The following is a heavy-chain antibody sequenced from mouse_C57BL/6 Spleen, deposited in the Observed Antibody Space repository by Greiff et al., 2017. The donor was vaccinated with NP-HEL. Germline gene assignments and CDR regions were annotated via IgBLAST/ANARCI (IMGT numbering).Heavy chain of an antibody. CDR3: ASYYYGNPFAY. CDR2: IHPNSGST. CDR1: GYTFTSYW. D-gene: IGHD2-1*01. Sequence: VQLQQPGAELVKPGASVKLSCKASGYTFTSYWMHWVKQRPGQGLEWIGMIHPNSGSTNYNEKFKSKATLTVDKSSSTAYMQLSSLTSEDSAVYYCASYYYGNPFAYWGQGTLVTVSA. J-gene: IGHJ3*01. V-gene: IGHV1-64*01.